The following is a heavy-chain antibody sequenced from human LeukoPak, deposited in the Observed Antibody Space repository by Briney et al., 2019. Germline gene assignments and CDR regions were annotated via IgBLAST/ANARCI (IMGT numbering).Heavy chain of an antibody. CDR2: ISGSGGST. CDR1: GFTVSSNY. Sequence: GGSLRLSCAASGFTVSSNYMSWVRQAPGKGLEWVSAISGSGGSTYFADSVKGRFTISRDNSKNTLYLQMNSLRAEDTAVYYCAKASAMIVVVSKHFDYWGQGTLVTVSS. D-gene: IGHD3-22*01. J-gene: IGHJ4*02. CDR3: AKASAMIVVVSKHFDY. V-gene: IGHV3-23*01.